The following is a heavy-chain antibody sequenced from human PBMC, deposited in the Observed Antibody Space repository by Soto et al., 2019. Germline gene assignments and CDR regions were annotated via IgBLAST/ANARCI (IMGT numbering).Heavy chain of an antibody. CDR1: GFTFGDYA. V-gene: IGHV3-49*04. Sequence: GGSLRLSCTASGFTFGDYAMSWVRQAPGKGVEWVGFIRSKAYGGTTEYAASVKGRFTISRDDSKSIAYLQMNSLKTEDTAVYYYTREVIVVVTAPSGYYYGMDVWGQGTTVTVSS. CDR3: TREVIVVVTAPSGYYYGMDV. J-gene: IGHJ6*02. CDR2: IRSKAYGGTT. D-gene: IGHD2-21*02.